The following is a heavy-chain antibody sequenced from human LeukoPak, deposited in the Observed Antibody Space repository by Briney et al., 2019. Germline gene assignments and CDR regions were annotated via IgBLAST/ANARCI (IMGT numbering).Heavy chain of an antibody. D-gene: IGHD2-15*01. CDR1: GYTFINYG. Sequence: ASVKVSCKASGYTFINYGINWVRQAPGQGLEWVGWITPYNGNTNYAQKVQGRVTMTTDTSTSTAYMELRSLRSDDTAVYYCARDRYCSGGSCYFTAYYYYYYYMDVWGKGTTVTVSS. CDR2: ITPYNGNT. CDR3: ARDRYCSGGSCYFTAYYYYYYYMDV. J-gene: IGHJ6*03. V-gene: IGHV1-18*01.